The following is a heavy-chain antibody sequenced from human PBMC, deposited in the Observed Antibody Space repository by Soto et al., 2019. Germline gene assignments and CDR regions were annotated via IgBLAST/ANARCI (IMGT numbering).Heavy chain of an antibody. D-gene: IGHD3-22*01. CDR2: INPSGGST. V-gene: IGHV1-46*01. CDR1: GYTFTSYY. Sequence: ASVKVSCKASGYTFTSYYMHWVRQAPGQGLEWMGIINPSGGSTSYAQKFQGRVTMTRDTSTSTVYMELSSLRSEDTAVYYCARHIGAPDYYDSSGYYHGDFDIWGQGTMVTVSS. CDR3: ARHIGAPDYYDSSGYYHGDFDI. J-gene: IGHJ3*02.